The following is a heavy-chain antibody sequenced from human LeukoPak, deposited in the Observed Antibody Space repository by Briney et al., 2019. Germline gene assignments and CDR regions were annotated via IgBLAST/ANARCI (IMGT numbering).Heavy chain of an antibody. J-gene: IGHJ4*02. CDR3: AKGKGSSGWYD. Sequence: PGGSLRLSCAASGFTFSTYAMSWVRQAPGRGLEWVSAVNDSGSGTYYADSVKGRFTISRDNSKNTLYLQMTSLRAEDTALYYCAKGKGSSGWYDWGQGTLVSVSS. V-gene: IGHV3-23*01. CDR1: GFTFSTYA. D-gene: IGHD6-19*01. CDR2: VNDSGSGT.